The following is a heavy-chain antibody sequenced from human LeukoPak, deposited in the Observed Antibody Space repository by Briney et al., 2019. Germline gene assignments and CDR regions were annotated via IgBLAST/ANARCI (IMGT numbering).Heavy chain of an antibody. J-gene: IGHJ4*02. CDR3: AATSYYGSGTYDY. CDR2: IYYSGST. V-gene: IGHV4-59*08. D-gene: IGHD3-10*01. Sequence: KSSETLSLTCTVSGGSISNYYWSWIRQPPGKGLEWIGYIYYSGSTNYNASLKSRVTISVDTSKNQFSLKLNSVTAADTAVYYCAATSYYGSGTYDYWGQGSLVTVSS. CDR1: GGSISNYY.